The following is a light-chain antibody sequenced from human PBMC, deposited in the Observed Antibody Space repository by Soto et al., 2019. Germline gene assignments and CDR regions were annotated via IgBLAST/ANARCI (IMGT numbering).Light chain of an antibody. Sequence: EIVLTQSPGTLSLSPGERATLSCRASQSVSSSYLAWYQQKPGQAPRLLIYGASSRATGIPDRFSGSGSGTVFTLTMSRLEPEDSAVYYCQQYGRSPAFGGGTKVEFK. CDR3: QQYGRSPA. J-gene: IGKJ4*01. CDR2: GAS. CDR1: QSVSSSY. V-gene: IGKV3-20*01.